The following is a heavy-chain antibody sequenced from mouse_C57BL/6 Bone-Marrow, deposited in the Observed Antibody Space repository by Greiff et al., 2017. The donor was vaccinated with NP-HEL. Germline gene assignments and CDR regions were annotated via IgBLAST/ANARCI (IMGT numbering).Heavy chain of an antibody. Sequence: QVQLQQSGPGLVQPSQSLSITCTVSGFSLTSYGVHWVRQSPGKGLEWLGVIWSGGSTDYNAAFISRLSISKDNSKSQVFFKMNSLQADDTAIYYCARNYYASRAGFAYWGQGTLVTVSA. CDR3: ARNYYASRAGFAY. CDR1: GFSLTSYG. V-gene: IGHV2-2*01. CDR2: IWSGGST. J-gene: IGHJ3*01. D-gene: IGHD1-1*01.